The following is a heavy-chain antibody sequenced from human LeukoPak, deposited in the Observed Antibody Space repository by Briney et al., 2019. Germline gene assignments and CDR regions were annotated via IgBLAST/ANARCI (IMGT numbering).Heavy chain of an antibody. V-gene: IGHV3-9*03. Sequence: GGSLRLSCAASGFTFDDYAMHWVRQAPGKGLEWVSGISWNSGSIGYADSVKGRFTISRDDAKNSLYLQMNSLRAEDMALYYCAKGYCDFWSGPLDYWGQGTLVTVSS. J-gene: IGHJ4*02. CDR3: AKGYCDFWSGPLDY. CDR2: ISWNSGSI. D-gene: IGHD3-3*01. CDR1: GFTFDDYA.